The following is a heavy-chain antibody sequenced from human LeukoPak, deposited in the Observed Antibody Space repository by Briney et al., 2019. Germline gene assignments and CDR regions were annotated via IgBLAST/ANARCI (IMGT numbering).Heavy chain of an antibody. D-gene: IGHD3-16*01. CDR3: ASYDYVWGSSN. CDR2: ISSSSSYT. J-gene: IGHJ4*02. Sequence: GGSLRLSCAASGFTFSDYYMSWIRQAPGKGLEWVSYISSSSSYTNYADSVKGRFTISRDNAKNSLYLQMNSLRAEDTAVYYCASYDYVWGSSNRGQGTLVTVSS. V-gene: IGHV3-11*03. CDR1: GFTFSDYY.